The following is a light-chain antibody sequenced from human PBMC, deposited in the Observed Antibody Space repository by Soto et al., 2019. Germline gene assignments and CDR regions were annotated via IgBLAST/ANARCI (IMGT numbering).Light chain of an antibody. CDR1: QSVSSSY. CDR2: GAY. Sequence: EIVLTQSPGTLSLSPGERATLPCRASQSVSSSYLAWYQQKPGQAHRLLIYGAYSRATGIQDRFSGSGSGTDFTLTIRRLEPEDFAVYYCKQYGSSPTTFGQGTKVDIK. CDR3: KQYGSSPTT. V-gene: IGKV3-20*01. J-gene: IGKJ1*01.